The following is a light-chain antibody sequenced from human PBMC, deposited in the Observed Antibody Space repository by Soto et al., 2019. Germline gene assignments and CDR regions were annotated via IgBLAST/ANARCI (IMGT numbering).Light chain of an antibody. Sequence: QSALTQPASVSGSPGQSIAISCTGTSSDVGAYKYVSWYQQHPGKAPKLMIYDVTDRPSGVSDRFSGSKSGNTASLTISGLQAEDEADCYCSSYTSTNTVLFGGGTKVTVL. V-gene: IGLV2-14*01. CDR3: SSYTSTNTVL. J-gene: IGLJ2*01. CDR1: SSDVGAYKY. CDR2: DVT.